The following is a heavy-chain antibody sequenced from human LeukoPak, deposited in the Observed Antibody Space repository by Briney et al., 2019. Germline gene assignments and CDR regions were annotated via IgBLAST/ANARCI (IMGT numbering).Heavy chain of an antibody. D-gene: IGHD3-10*01. Sequence: GGSLRLSCAASGFTFSDYYMSWIRQAPGKGLEWVSYISSSGSTIYYADSVKGRFTISRDNSKNTLYLQMNSLRAEDTAVYYCAKGARREHITMVRGVVYYFDYWGQGTLVTVSS. V-gene: IGHV3-11*01. J-gene: IGHJ4*02. CDR2: ISSSGSTI. CDR3: AKGARREHITMVRGVVYYFDY. CDR1: GFTFSDYY.